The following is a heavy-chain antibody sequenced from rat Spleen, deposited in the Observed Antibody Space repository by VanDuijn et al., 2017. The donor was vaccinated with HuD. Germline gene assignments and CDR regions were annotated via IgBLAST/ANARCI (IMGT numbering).Heavy chain of an antibody. CDR3: ARQGYSSYIPLYFDY. D-gene: IGHD1-2*01. V-gene: IGHV5S23*01. Sequence: EVQLVESGGGLVQPGRSLKLSCAASGFTFSDYNMAWVRQAPTKGLEWVASISPSGGNTYYRDSVKGRFTISRDNAKSTLYLQMNSLRSEDTATYYCARQGYSSYIPLYFDYWGQGVMVTVSS. CDR1: GFTFSDYN. CDR2: ISPSGGNT. J-gene: IGHJ2*01.